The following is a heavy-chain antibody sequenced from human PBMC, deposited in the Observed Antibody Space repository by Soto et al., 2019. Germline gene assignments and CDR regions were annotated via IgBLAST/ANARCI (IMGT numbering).Heavy chain of an antibody. CDR2: IIPILGIA. V-gene: IGHV1-69*02. CDR1: GGTFSSYT. D-gene: IGHD1-1*01. CDR3: VRVRRQGATWCNSYCMDV. J-gene: IGHJ6*02. Sequence: SVKVSCKASGGTFSSYTISWVRQAPGQGLEWMGRIIPILGIANYAQKFQGRVTITADKSTSTAYMELSSLRSEDTAVYYCVRVRRQGATWCNSYCMDVWGQGTPVTVSS.